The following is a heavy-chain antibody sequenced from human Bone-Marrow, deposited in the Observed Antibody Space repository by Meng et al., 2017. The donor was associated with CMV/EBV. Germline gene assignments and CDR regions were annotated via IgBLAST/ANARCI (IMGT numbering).Heavy chain of an antibody. V-gene: IGHV3-30*19. CDR1: GFTFRNYW. D-gene: IGHD2-15*01. CDR3: ARNTPPLYCSGGSCYSSYYDSSGYYLDY. J-gene: IGHJ4*02. Sequence: GGSLRLSCTASGFTFRNYWMSWVRQAPGKGLEWVAVISYDGSNKYYADSVKGRFTISRDNSKNTLYLQMNSLRAEDTAVYYCARNTPPLYCSGGSCYSSYYDSSGYYLDYWGQGTLVTVSS. CDR2: ISYDGSNK.